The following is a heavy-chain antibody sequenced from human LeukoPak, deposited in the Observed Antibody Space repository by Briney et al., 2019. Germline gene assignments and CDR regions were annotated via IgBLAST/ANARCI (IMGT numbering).Heavy chain of an antibody. J-gene: IGHJ4*02. CDR3: AKINGYGKEFDY. V-gene: IGHV3-43*02. CDR1: GFTFDDYA. CDR2: ISGDGGST. D-gene: IGHD5-12*01. Sequence: GGSLRLSCAASGFTFDDYAMHWVRHAPGKGLEWVSLISGDGGSTYYADSVKGRFTISRDNSKNSLYLQMNSLRTEDTALYYCAKINGYGKEFDYWGQGTLVTVSS.